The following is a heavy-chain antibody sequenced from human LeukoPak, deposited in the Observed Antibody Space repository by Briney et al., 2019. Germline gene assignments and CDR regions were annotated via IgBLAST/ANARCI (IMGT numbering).Heavy chain of an antibody. V-gene: IGHV3-53*01. J-gene: IGHJ5*02. CDR2: IYGDGTT. CDR1: GFTVSRNY. Sequence: GGSLRLACAASGFTVSRNYMSWVRQAPGKGLEWVSLIYGDGTTYYADSLKGRFSISRDSSKNTLYLQMNSLRAEDTAVYYCARDFGSYTPWGQGTLVTVSS. D-gene: IGHD1-26*01. CDR3: ARDFGSYTP.